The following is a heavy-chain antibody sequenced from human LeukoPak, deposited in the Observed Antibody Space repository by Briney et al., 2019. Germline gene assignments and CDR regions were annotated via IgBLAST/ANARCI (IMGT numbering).Heavy chain of an antibody. D-gene: IGHD6-6*01. CDR2: ISSDSSYI. CDR1: GFNFNTYT. V-gene: IGHV3-21*01. Sequence: PGGSLRLSCAASGFNFNTYTMNWVRQAPGKGLEWVSSISSDSSYIYYADAVHGRFTVSRDNAKYSLYLQMNSLRAEDTAVYYCATGPVPPFDIWGQGTMVTVSS. J-gene: IGHJ3*02. CDR3: ATGPVPPFDI.